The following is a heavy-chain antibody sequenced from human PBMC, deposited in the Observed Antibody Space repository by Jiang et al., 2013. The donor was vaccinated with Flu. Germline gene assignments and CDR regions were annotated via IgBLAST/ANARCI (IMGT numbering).Heavy chain of an antibody. V-gene: IGHV4-61*02. Sequence: TCTVSGGSISSDSYFWSWIRQPAGKGLEWIGRIYTSGSTDYNPSLRSRFTISLDTSKNQFSLKLSSVTAADTAVYYCARLAGAGSFDYWGQGTLVTVSS. D-gene: IGHD6-19*01. CDR3: ARLAGAGSFDY. J-gene: IGHJ4*02. CDR1: GGSISSDSYF. CDR2: IYTSGST.